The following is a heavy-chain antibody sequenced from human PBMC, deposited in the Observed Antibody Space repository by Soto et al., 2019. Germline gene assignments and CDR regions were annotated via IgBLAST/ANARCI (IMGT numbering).Heavy chain of an antibody. Sequence: KTAGARMRRPSFSCVRRAPGQRLKWMGGIIPIFGTANYAQKFQGRVTITADESTSTAYMELSSLRSEDTAVYYCARILFLGFGGHHDVLSFRARRSPDL. J-gene: IGHJ2*01. D-gene: IGHD2-8*01. CDR3: ARILFLGFGGHHDVLSFRARRSPDL. CDR2: IIPIFGTA. V-gene: IGHV1-69*01. CDR1: GARMRRPS.